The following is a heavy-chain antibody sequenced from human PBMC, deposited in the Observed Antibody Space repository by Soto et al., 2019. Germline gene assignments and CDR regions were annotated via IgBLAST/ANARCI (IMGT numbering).Heavy chain of an antibody. CDR2: INYNGRT. Sequence: SETLSLTCTVSGGSISTYYWSWIRQPPGKGLEWIGYINYNGRTNYNPSLKSRVTMSLDTSKNQFSLKLRSVTAADTAVFYCARYAGSSWFDYWGQGTLVTVSS. D-gene: IGHD6-13*01. CDR1: GGSISTYY. CDR3: ARYAGSSWFDY. J-gene: IGHJ4*02. V-gene: IGHV4-59*01.